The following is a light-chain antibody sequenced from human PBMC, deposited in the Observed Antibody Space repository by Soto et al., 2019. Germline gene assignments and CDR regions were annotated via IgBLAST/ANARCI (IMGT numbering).Light chain of an antibody. J-gene: IGKJ1*01. Sequence: DLQMTQSPSSLSASVGDRVSITCRTSQSVSRYLNWYQHKAGNAPKLLIYAVTLLESGVPSRFSGGGSGTEFNLTISGLQPEDFAVYYCQQSFSNPRTFGQGTKVEVK. CDR3: QQSFSNPRT. CDR2: AVT. V-gene: IGKV1-39*01. CDR1: QSVSRY.